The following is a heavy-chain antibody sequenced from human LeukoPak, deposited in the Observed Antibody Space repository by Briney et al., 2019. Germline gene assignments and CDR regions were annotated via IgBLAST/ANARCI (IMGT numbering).Heavy chain of an antibody. CDR1: GGSISSYY. CDR3: AREGDGYNVYFDY. V-gene: IGHV4-59*01. J-gene: IGHJ4*02. CDR2: IYYSGST. D-gene: IGHD5-24*01. Sequence: KPSETLSLTCTVSGGSISSYYWSWIRQPPGKGLEWIGYIYYSGSTNYNPSLKSRVTISVDTSKNQFSLKLSSVTAADTAVYYCAREGDGYNVYFDYWGQGTLVTVSS.